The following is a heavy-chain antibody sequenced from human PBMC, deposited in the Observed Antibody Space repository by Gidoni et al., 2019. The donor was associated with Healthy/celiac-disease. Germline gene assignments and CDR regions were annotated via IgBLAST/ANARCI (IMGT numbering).Heavy chain of an antibody. Sequence: EVQLVESGGGVVQPGGSLRLSCAASGFTFDAYAMHWVRQAPGTGLELVSLISGDGGSTYYADSVKGRFTISRDNSKNSLYLQMNSLRTEDTALYYCAKANGGDSGSYFYYYYYYYGMDVWGQGTTVTVSS. CDR2: ISGDGGST. J-gene: IGHJ6*02. CDR1: GFTFDAYA. CDR3: AKANGGDSGSYFYYYYYYYGMDV. D-gene: IGHD1-26*01. V-gene: IGHV3-43*02.